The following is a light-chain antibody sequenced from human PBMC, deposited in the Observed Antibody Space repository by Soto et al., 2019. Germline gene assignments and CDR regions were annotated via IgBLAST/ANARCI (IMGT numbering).Light chain of an antibody. V-gene: IGLV1-44*01. Sequence: QSVLTQPPSASGTPGQRVTFSCSGSGSNIGSHAVNWYQQLPGTAPKLLIYLNNQRPSGVPDRFSGSKSGTSASLAISALQSEDEATYYCAAWDDNIQGPIFGGGTKLTVL. CDR1: GSNIGSHA. J-gene: IGLJ2*01. CDR2: LNN. CDR3: AAWDDNIQGPI.